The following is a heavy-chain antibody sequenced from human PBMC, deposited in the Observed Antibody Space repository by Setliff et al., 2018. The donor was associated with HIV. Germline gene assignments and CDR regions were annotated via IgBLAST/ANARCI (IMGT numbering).Heavy chain of an antibody. D-gene: IGHD6-19*01. CDR2: IYTRGST. CDR3: ARGPSLHPFPFRVFSGWYDY. J-gene: IGHJ4*02. CDR1: GDSISTGSNY. V-gene: IGHV4-61*09. Sequence: SETLSLTCSVSGDSISTGSNYWTWIRQPAGKGLEWIGHIYTRGSTNYRPSLRSRVTISFDTSRNQVSLRLSSVTAADTAVYYCARGPSLHPFPFRVFSGWYDYWGQGTLVTVSS.